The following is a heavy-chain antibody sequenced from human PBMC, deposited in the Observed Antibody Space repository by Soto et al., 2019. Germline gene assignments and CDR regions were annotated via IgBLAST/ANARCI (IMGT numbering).Heavy chain of an antibody. D-gene: IGHD1-26*01. V-gene: IGHV4-30-2*01. CDR2: INHLETT. CDR1: GASITYGGYS. CDR3: ARGGGSDSFDY. Sequence: TLSLTCTVSGASITYGGYSWSWIRQTPGKGLEWIGYINHLETTFYNPSFESRLTLSIDRAKNQFSLNLNSMSAADRAVYFCARGGGSDSFDYWGQGILVTVSS. J-gene: IGHJ4*02.